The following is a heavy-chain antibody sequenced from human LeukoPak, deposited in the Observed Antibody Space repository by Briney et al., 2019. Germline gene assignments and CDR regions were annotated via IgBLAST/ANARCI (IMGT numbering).Heavy chain of an antibody. CDR3: ARRMATNPKYCFDY. V-gene: IGHV4-59*08. D-gene: IGHD5-24*01. Sequence: PSETLSLTCTVSGGSISSYYWSWIRQPPGKGLEWIGYIYYSGSTNYNPSLKSRVTISVDTSKNQFSLKLTSVTAADTAVYYCARRMATNPKYCFDYWGQGTLVTVSS. J-gene: IGHJ4*02. CDR1: GGSISSYY. CDR2: IYYSGST.